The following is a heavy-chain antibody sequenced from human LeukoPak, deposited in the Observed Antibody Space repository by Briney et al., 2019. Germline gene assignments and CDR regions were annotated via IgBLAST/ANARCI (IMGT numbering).Heavy chain of an antibody. CDR3: ANGGYFDY. J-gene: IGHJ4*02. Sequence: SGGSLRLSCAASGFTFSSYGMHWVRQAPGKGLEWVAVISYDGSNKYYADSVKGRFTISRDNSKNTLYLQMNSLRAEDTAVYYCANGGYFDYWGQGTLVTVSS. D-gene: IGHD2-15*01. V-gene: IGHV3-30*18. CDR2: ISYDGSNK. CDR1: GFTFSSYG.